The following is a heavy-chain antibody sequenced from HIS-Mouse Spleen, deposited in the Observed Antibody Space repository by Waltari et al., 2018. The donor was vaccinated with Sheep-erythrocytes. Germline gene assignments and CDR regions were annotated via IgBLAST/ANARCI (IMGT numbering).Heavy chain of an antibody. J-gene: IGHJ4*02. V-gene: IGHV4-31*02. Sequence: RTVSGGSISSGGYYWSWIRQHPGKGLEWIGYIYYSGSTYYNPSLKSRVTMSVDTSKSQFSLKLSSVTAADTAVYYCARDPLTGADYWGQGTLVTVSS. CDR2: IYYSGST. CDR1: GGSISSGGYY. CDR3: ARDPLTGADY. D-gene: IGHD7-27*01.